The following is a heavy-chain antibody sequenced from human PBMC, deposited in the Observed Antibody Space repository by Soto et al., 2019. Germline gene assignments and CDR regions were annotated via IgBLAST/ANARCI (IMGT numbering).Heavy chain of an antibody. Sequence: QLQLQESGSGLVKPSQTLSLTCAVSGGSISSGGYSWSWIRQPPGKGLEWIGYIYHSGSTYYNPSLKSRVTISVDRSKHQFSLKLSSVTAADTAVYDCARVAYCGGDCYRGFDPCGQGTLVTVSS. CDR3: ARVAYCGGDCYRGFDP. J-gene: IGHJ5*02. D-gene: IGHD2-21*02. V-gene: IGHV4-30-2*01. CDR2: IYHSGST. CDR1: GGSISSGGYS.